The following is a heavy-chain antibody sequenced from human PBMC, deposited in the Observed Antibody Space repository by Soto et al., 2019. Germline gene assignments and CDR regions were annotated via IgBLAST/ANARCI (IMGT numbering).Heavy chain of an antibody. CDR2: ISGSGGST. CDR1: GFTFSSYA. Sequence: GSLRLSCAASGFTFSSYAMSWVRQAPGKGLEWVSAISGSGGSTYYADSVKGRFTISRDNSKNTLYLQMSSLRAEDTAVYYCAKEGGVVVIEPFDFWGPGTLVTSPQ. V-gene: IGHV3-23*01. CDR3: AKEGGVVVIEPFDF. J-gene: IGHJ4*02. D-gene: IGHD2-21*01.